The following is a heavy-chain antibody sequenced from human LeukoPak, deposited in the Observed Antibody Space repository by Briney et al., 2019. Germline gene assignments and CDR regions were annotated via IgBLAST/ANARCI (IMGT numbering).Heavy chain of an antibody. CDR3: ARGKAYSSPEGY. CDR2: INPHSGDT. Sequence: ASVKVSCKASGYTFTGYFMHWVRRAPGQGLEWMGLINPHSGDTNYAQKFQGRVTMTRDTSISTAYLELSRLRSDDTAIYYCARGKAYSSPEGYWGQGTLVTVSS. J-gene: IGHJ4*02. V-gene: IGHV1-2*02. CDR1: GYTFTGYF. D-gene: IGHD6-19*01.